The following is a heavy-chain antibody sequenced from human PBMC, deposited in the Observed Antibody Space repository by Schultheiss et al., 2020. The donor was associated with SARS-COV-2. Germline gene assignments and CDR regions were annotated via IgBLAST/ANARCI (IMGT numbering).Heavy chain of an antibody. Sequence: GGSLRLSCAASGFTFSSYAMHWVRQAPGKGLEWVAVISYDGSKKYYADSVKGRFTISRDNAKNSLYLQMNSLRAEDTAVYSCARGGRITMIEGALDIWGQGTMVTVSS. CDR1: GFTFSSYA. CDR3: ARGGRITMIEGALDI. CDR2: ISYDGSKK. V-gene: IGHV3-30-3*01. D-gene: IGHD3-22*01. J-gene: IGHJ3*02.